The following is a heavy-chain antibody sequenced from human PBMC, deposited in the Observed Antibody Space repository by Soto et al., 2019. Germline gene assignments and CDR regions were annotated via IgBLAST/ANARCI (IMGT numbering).Heavy chain of an antibody. CDR1: GYTFTSYG. D-gene: IGHD3-3*01. Sequence: ASVKVSCKASGYTFTSYGISWVRQAPGQGLEWMGWISAYTGNTNYAQKLQGRVTMTTDTSTSTAYMELRSLRSDDTAVYYCARGLAIFGVVPDFDYWGQGTLVTVSS. CDR3: ARGLAIFGVVPDFDY. V-gene: IGHV1-18*01. J-gene: IGHJ4*02. CDR2: ISAYTGNT.